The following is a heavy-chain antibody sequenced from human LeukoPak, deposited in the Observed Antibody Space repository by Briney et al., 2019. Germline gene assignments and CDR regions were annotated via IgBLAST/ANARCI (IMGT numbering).Heavy chain of an antibody. D-gene: IGHD4-17*01. CDR1: GGSFSGYY. V-gene: IGHV4-34*01. CDR2: INHSGST. CDR3: ASTPYGDDDAFDI. Sequence: SETLSLTCAVYGGSFSGYYWSWIRQPPGKGLEWIGEINHSGSTNYNPSLKSRVTISVDKSKNQFSLKLSSVTAADTAVYYCASTPYGDDDAFDIWGQGTMVTVSS. J-gene: IGHJ3*02.